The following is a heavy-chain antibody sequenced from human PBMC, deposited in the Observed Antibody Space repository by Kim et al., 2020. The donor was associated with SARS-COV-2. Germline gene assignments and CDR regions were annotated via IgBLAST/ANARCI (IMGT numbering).Heavy chain of an antibody. Sequence: GGSLRLSCAASGFTFSSYSMTWVRQAPGKGLEWVSYISSSSNKYYDVAAVDGLIIISDDNTKTLHYLQNSMRGAETTAFYCSRDVLDVGGSWKGAYDI. CDR2: ISSSSNKY. CDR3: SRDVLDVGGSWKGAYDI. CDR1: GFTFSSYS. J-gene: IGHJ3*02. D-gene: IGHD2-15*01. V-gene: IGHV3-21*05.